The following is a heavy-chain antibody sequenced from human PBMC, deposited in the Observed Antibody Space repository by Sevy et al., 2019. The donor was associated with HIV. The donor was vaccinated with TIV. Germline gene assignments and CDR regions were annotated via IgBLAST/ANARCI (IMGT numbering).Heavy chain of an antibody. CDR3: ARGPPDGSYDYFDS. V-gene: IGHV3-21*06. D-gene: IGHD1-26*01. CDR1: GFTFNNFN. Sequence: GVSLRLSCAASGFTFNNFNMNWVRQAPGKGLQWVSSIRGSSNYIYYAESLKGRFIISRDNVKDTVFLQMNSLSADDTAVYYCARGPPDGSYDYFDSWGQGTLVTVSS. J-gene: IGHJ4*02. CDR2: IRGSSNYI.